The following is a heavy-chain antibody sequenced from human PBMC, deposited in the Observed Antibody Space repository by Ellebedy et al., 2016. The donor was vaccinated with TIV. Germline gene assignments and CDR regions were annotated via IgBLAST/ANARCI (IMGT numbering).Heavy chain of an antibody. Sequence: ASVKVSXXVSGYTLTELSMHWVRQAPGKGLEWMGGFDPEDGETIYAQKFQGRVTMTEDTSTDTAYMELSSLRSEDTAVYYCATEKYYYDIPLPAGYFDLWGRGTLVTVSS. CDR2: FDPEDGET. D-gene: IGHD3-22*01. V-gene: IGHV1-24*01. CDR3: ATEKYYYDIPLPAGYFDL. J-gene: IGHJ2*01. CDR1: GYTLTELS.